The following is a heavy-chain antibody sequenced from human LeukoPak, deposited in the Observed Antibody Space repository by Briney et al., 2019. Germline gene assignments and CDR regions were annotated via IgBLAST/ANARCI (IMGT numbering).Heavy chain of an antibody. V-gene: IGHV3-33*01. D-gene: IGHD5-24*01. Sequence: GGSLRLSCAASGFTFSSYGMHWVRQAPGKGLEWVAVIWYDGSNKYYADSVKGRFTISRDNSKNTLYLQMNSLRAEDTAVYYCARGDEMATILDYWGQGTLVTVSS. CDR1: GFTFSSYG. J-gene: IGHJ4*02. CDR3: ARGDEMATILDY. CDR2: IWYDGSNK.